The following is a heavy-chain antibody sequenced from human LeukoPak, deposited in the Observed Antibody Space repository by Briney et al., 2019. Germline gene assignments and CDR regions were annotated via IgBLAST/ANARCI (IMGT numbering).Heavy chain of an antibody. D-gene: IGHD3-10*01. CDR1: AFSFSSYA. Sequence: GGSLRLPCSAYAFSFSSYAMHWVRQAPGKGLEYVSVISSNGDSTYYADSVKGRFTISRDNSKNTLYLQMSSLRAEDMAVYYCVNRPGGRGGYAFDYWGQGTLVTVSS. CDR3: VNRPGGRGGYAFDY. J-gene: IGHJ4*02. V-gene: IGHV3-64D*06. CDR2: ISSNGDST.